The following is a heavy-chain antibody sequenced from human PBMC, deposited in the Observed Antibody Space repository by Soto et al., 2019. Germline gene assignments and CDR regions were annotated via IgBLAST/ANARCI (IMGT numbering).Heavy chain of an antibody. CDR2: IYSGGST. CDR3: ARAPGSSGYSDYFDY. V-gene: IGHV3-53*01. CDR1: GFTVSSSY. J-gene: IGHJ4*02. D-gene: IGHD3-22*01. Sequence: GGSLRLSCAASGFTVSSSYMSWVRQAPGQGLEWVLVIYSGGSTYYADSVKGRFTISRDNPKNTLYLQMNSLRAEDTAVYYCARAPGSSGYSDYFDYWGQGTLVTVSS.